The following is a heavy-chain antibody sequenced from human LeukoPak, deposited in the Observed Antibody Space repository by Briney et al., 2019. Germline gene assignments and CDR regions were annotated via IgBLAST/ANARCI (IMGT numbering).Heavy chain of an antibody. V-gene: IGHV1-8*01. CDR2: MNPNSGNA. Sequence: ASVKVSCKASRYTFTSYDINWVRQAPGQGLEWMGWMNPNSGNAGYAQKFQGRVTMNRNTSVSTAYMELSSLRSEDTAVYYCGRKNYGSNRWFDPWGQGTVVTVSS. J-gene: IGHJ5*02. D-gene: IGHD4/OR15-4a*01. CDR3: GRKNYGSNRWFDP. CDR1: RYTFTSYD.